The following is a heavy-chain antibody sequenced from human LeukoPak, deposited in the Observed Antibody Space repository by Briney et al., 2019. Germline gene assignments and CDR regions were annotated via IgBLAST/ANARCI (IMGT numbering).Heavy chain of an antibody. CDR2: INNSGGT. D-gene: IGHD3-22*01. J-gene: IGHJ4*02. V-gene: IGHV4-34*01. CDR3: AREWGDSSD. CDR1: GGSFRGYY. Sequence: SETLSLTCAVYGGSFRGYYWNWFRQPPGKGLEWIGEINNSGGTNYNPSLKSRVTISVDTSKNQFSLKLSSVTAADTAVYYCAREWGDSSDWGQGTLVTVSS.